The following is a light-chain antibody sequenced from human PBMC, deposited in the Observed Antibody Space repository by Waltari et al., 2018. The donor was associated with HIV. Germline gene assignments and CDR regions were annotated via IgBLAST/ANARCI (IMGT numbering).Light chain of an antibody. Sequence: QSALPQPPSASGSPGQSVTISCTGPRSDVGGYNYVSWYHQHPGKAPKLMIVDVNKRPSGVPDRFSGSKFGNTAFLTVSGLQAEDEADYYCKSYAGSSNPYVFGPGTKVTVL. CDR2: DVN. J-gene: IGLJ1*01. CDR1: RSDVGGYNY. V-gene: IGLV2-8*01. CDR3: KSYAGSSNPYV.